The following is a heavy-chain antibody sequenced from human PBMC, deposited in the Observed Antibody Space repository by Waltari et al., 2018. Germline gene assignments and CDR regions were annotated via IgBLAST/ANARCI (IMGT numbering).Heavy chain of an antibody. J-gene: IGHJ6*03. CDR1: GGSISSHY. Sequence: QVQLQESGPGLVKPSETLSLTCTVSGGSISSHYWSLFRTPPGKGLEWIGYSYYSGSTNYNPSLKSRVTISVDTSKNQFSLKLSSVTAADTAVYYCAGRYSSSSSAFYYYYMDVWGKGTTVTVSS. D-gene: IGHD6-6*01. V-gene: IGHV4-59*11. CDR3: AGRYSSSSSAFYYYYMDV. CDR2: SYYSGST.